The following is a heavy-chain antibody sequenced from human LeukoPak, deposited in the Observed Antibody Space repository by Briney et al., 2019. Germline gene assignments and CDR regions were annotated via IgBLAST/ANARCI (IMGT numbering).Heavy chain of an antibody. V-gene: IGHV3-30-3*01. CDR3: ARDHYYGSVLDW. J-gene: IGHJ4*02. D-gene: IGHD3-10*01. Sequence: GRSLRLSCAASGFTFSSYAMHWVHQAPGKGLEWVAVISYDGSNKYYADSVKGRFTISRDNSKNTLYLQMNSLRAEDTAVYYCARDHYYGSVLDWWGQGTLVTVSS. CDR2: ISYDGSNK. CDR1: GFTFSSYA.